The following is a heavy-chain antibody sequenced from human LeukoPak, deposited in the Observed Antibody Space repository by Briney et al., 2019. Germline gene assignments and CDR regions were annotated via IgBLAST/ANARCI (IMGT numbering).Heavy chain of an antibody. CDR3: AKDRSYSSGWYGNWFDP. Sequence: GRSLRLSCAASGFTFSSYGMHWVRQAPGKRLEWVAVISYDGSNKYYADSVKGRFTISRDNSKNTLYLQMNSLRAEDTAVYYCAKDRSYSSGWYGNWFDPWGQGTLVTVSS. CDR2: ISYDGSNK. CDR1: GFTFSSYG. J-gene: IGHJ5*02. V-gene: IGHV3-30*18. D-gene: IGHD6-19*01.